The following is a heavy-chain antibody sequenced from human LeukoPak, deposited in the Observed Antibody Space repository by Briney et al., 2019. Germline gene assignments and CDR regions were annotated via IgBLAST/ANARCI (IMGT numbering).Heavy chain of an antibody. J-gene: IGHJ4*02. CDR3: ARVACSGGSCYSGDY. V-gene: IGHV3-11*01. Sequence: GGSLRLSCAASGFTFSDYYMSWIRQAPGKGLEWVSYISSSGSTIYYADSVKGRFTIPRDNAKNSLYLQMNSLRAEDTAVYYCARVACSGGSCYSGDYWGQGTLVTVSS. D-gene: IGHD2-15*01. CDR2: ISSSGSTI. CDR1: GFTFSDYY.